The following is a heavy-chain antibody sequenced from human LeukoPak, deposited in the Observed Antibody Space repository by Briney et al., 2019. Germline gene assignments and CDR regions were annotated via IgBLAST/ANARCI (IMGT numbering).Heavy chain of an antibody. V-gene: IGHV3-66*02. D-gene: IGHD6-19*01. J-gene: IGHJ4*02. CDR3: ARDCGYSSGWYTQFDY. CDR2: IYSGGST. Sequence: GGSLRLSCAASGSTVSSNYMSWVRQAPGKGLEWVSVIYSGGSTYYADSVKGRFTISRDNSKNTLYLQMNSLRAEDTAVYYCARDCGYSSGWYTQFDYWAREPWSPSPQ. CDR1: GSTVSSNY.